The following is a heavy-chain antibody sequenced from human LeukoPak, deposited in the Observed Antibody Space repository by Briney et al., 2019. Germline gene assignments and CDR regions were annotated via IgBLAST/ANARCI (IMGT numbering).Heavy chain of an antibody. J-gene: IGHJ4*02. V-gene: IGHV4-59*08. D-gene: IGHD2-15*01. CDR1: AGSISSYY. CDR2: IYYSGST. Sequence: SETLSLTCTVSAGSISSYYWSWIRQPPGKGLEWIGYIYYSGSTNYNPSLKSRVTISVGTSKNQFSLKLSSVTAADTAVYYCARQVGYCSGGSCSKTRPFDYWGQGTLVTVSS. CDR3: ARQVGYCSGGSCSKTRPFDY.